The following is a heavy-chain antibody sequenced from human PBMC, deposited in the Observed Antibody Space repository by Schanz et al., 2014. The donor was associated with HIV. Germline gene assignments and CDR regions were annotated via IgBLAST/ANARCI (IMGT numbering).Heavy chain of an antibody. Sequence: EEQLLESGGGLVQPGGSLRLSCAASGFTFNNYAMSWVRQAPGKGLEWVSAISGSSITYSADSVKGRFTISRDNSKNTLYLQMNSLRAEDTAVYYCALSRPSGYGGSWYFDLWGRGTLVAVSS. V-gene: IGHV3-23*01. D-gene: IGHD2-15*01. CDR3: ALSRPSGYGGSWYFDL. J-gene: IGHJ2*01. CDR2: ISGSSIT. CDR1: GFTFNNYA.